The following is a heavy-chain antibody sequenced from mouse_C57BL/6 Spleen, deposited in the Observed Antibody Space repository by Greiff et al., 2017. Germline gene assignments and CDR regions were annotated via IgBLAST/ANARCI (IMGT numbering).Heavy chain of an antibody. D-gene: IGHD2-4*01. V-gene: IGHV1-81*01. CDR2: IYPRSGNT. CDR3: ARGDYDFYWYFEG. CDR1: GYTFTSYG. Sequence: VKLVESGAELARPGASVKLSCKASGYTFTSYGISWVKQRTGQGLEWIGEIYPRSGNTYYNAKFKGKATLTAAKSSSTAYMELRSLTSEDSAVYFCARGDYDFYWYFEGWGTGTTVTVSS. J-gene: IGHJ1*03.